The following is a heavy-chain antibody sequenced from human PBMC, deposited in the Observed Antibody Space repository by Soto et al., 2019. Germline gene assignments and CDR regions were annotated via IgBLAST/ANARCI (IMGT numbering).Heavy chain of an antibody. CDR2: IYYSGST. CDR1: GGSISSGGYY. CDR3: ARQYYYDSIWGKYNWFDP. Sequence: QVQLQESGPGLVKPSQTLSLTCTVSGGSISSGGYYWSWIRQHPGKGLECIGYIYYSGSTYYNPSLKSRVTISVDTSKNQFSLKLSSVTAADTAVYYCARQYYYDSIWGKYNWFDPWGQGTLVTVSS. V-gene: IGHV4-31*03. J-gene: IGHJ5*02. D-gene: IGHD3-22*01.